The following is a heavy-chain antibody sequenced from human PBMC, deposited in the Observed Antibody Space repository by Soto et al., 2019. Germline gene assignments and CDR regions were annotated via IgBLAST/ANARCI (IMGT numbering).Heavy chain of an antibody. J-gene: IGHJ5*02. V-gene: IGHV3-73*02. CDR1: GFTFSGSA. Sequence: EVQLVESGGGLVQPGGSLKLSCAASGFTFSGSAMHWVRQASGKGLEWVGRIRSKTNSYATAYAASVKGRFTISRDDSKDTAYLQMNSLKTGDTAVYYCTRDPRNYYDSIGSANWFDPWGQGTLVTVSS. CDR2: IRSKTNSYAT. CDR3: TRDPRNYYDSIGSANWFDP. D-gene: IGHD3-22*01.